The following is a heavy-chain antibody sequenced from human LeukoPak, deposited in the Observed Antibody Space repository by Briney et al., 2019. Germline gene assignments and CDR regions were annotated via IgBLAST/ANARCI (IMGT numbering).Heavy chain of an antibody. CDR2: IISDGSST. V-gene: IGHV3-74*01. Sequence: GRSLRLSCAASGFTFDDYAMHWVRQAPGKGLVWVSRIISDGSSTNYADSVKGRFTISRDNAKNTLYLQMNSLRAEDTALYYCAREDVDITVATSGAFDIWGQGTMVTVSS. CDR1: GFTFDDYA. J-gene: IGHJ3*02. CDR3: AREDVDITVATSGAFDI. D-gene: IGHD6-19*01.